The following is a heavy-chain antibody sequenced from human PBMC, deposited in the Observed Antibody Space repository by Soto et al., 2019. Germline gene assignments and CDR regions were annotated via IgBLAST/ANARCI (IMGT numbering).Heavy chain of an antibody. V-gene: IGHV1-18*01. CDR3: ARDAPTIAAQDDY. CDR1: GYTFTSYG. CDR2: ISAYNGNT. J-gene: IGHJ4*02. D-gene: IGHD6-13*01. Sequence: QVQLVQSGAEVKKPGASVKVSCKASGYTFTSYGITWVRQAPGQGLEWMGWISAYNGNTNYAEKLQGRVNMTTDTTTSIAYKELRSLRSDDTAVYYCARDAPTIAAQDDYWGQGTLVTVSS.